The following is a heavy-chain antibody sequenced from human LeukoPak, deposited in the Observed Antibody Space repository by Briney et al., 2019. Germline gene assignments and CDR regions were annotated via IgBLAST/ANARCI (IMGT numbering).Heavy chain of an antibody. Sequence: KPSETLSLTCAVSGYSISSGYYWGWIRQPPGKGLEWIGSIYHSGSTYYNLSLKSRVTISVDTSKNQFSLKLSSVTAADTAVYYCARHLWELWGRYFDYWGQGTLVTVSS. CDR1: GYSISSGYY. D-gene: IGHD1-26*01. V-gene: IGHV4-38-2*01. CDR3: ARHLWELWGRYFDY. CDR2: IYHSGST. J-gene: IGHJ4*02.